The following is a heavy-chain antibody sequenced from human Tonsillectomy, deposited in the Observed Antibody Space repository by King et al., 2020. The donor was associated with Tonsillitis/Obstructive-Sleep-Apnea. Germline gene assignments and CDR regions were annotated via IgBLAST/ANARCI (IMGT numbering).Heavy chain of an antibody. CDR2: ISYDGSNK. CDR3: AREGIYDSSGYADAFDI. CDR1: GFTFSIYA. D-gene: IGHD3-22*01. Sequence: VQLVESGGGVVQPGRSLRLSCAASGFTFSIYAIHWVRQAPGKGLEWVAVISYDGSNKYYADSVKGRFTISRDNSKNTLDLQMNSLRAEETAVYYCAREGIYDSSGYADAFDIWGQGTMVTVSS. J-gene: IGHJ3*02. V-gene: IGHV3-30*04.